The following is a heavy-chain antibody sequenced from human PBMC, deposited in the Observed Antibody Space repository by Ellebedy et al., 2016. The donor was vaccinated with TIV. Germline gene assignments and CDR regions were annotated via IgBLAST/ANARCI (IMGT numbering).Heavy chain of an antibody. CDR2: IRYDGSDQ. Sequence: GGSLRLSCAAAGFTFTNHALHWVRQAPGKGLEWVAFIRYDGSDQYYADAVKGRFTISRDNAKNTMYLQMNSLRADDTAVYYCARDLYYGIDFWGQGTTVTVSS. V-gene: IGHV3-30*02. CDR3: ARDLYYGIDF. J-gene: IGHJ6*02. CDR1: GFTFTNHA. D-gene: IGHD2-8*01.